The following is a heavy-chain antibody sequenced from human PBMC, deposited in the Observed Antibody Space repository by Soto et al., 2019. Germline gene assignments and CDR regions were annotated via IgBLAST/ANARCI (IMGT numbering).Heavy chain of an antibody. Sequence: PSETLSLTCAVSGGSISSSNWWSWVRQPPGKGLEWIGEIYHSGITNYNPSLKSRVTISVDKSKNQFSLKLSSVTAADTAVYYCAGATPWRDGCGYECDYWGQGTLVTVSS. J-gene: IGHJ4*02. CDR2: IYHSGIT. V-gene: IGHV4-4*02. D-gene: IGHD5-12*01. CDR1: GGSISSSNW. CDR3: AGATPWRDGCGYECDY.